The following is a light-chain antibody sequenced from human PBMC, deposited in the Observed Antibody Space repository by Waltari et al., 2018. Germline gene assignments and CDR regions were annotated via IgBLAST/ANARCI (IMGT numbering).Light chain of an antibody. CDR1: QGVSSY. J-gene: IGKJ3*01. CDR2: DAA. Sequence: EIVLPQSPATLSFSPRERATLSCRARQGVSSYLAWYQQKPGQAPRLLIYDAARRATGIPARFSGSGSGTDFTLTIRSLEPEDFAVYYCQQRSNWVFTFGPGTKVDIK. CDR3: QQRSNWVFT. V-gene: IGKV3-11*01.